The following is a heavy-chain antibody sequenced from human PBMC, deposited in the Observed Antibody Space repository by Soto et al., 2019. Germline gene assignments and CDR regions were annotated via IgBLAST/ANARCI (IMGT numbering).Heavy chain of an antibody. CDR1: GGSISSGDYY. D-gene: IGHD2-2*01. Sequence: QVQLQESGPGLVKPSQTLSLTCTVSGGSISSGDYYWSWIRQPPGKGLEWIGYIYYSGSTYYNPSLKSRVTISVDTSKNQFSLKLSSVTAADTAVYYCARVPYCISTNCRPGPPYYFDYWGQGTLVTVSS. CDR3: ARVPYCISTNCRPGPPYYFDY. V-gene: IGHV4-30-4*01. J-gene: IGHJ4*02. CDR2: IYYSGST.